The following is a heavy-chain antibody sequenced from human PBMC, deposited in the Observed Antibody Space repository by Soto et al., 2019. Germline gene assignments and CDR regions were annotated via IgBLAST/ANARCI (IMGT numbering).Heavy chain of an antibody. D-gene: IGHD1-26*01. J-gene: IGHJ4*02. CDR2: ISPSRNT. CDR3: ATYSEAWHTYGY. V-gene: IGHV4-39*02. CDR1: GASISSSSFS. Sequence: QLQLQESGPGLVKPSDTLSLTCTVSGASISSSSFSWGWIRHPPGKGLEWIGAISPSRNTKYNPSLQSRVIISVDTSKNHLSLGLSAMTAADTAVYYCATYSEAWHTYGYWGQGTLVTVSS.